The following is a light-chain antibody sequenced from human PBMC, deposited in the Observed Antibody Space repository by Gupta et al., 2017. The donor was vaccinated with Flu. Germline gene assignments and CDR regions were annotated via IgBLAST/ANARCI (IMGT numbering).Light chain of an antibody. CDR2: DDT. V-gene: IGLV2-14*01. CDR1: RSNVGGYDY. J-gene: IGLJ7*01. CDR3: SSYTTSGTLV. Sequence: QSALTRPASVSGSPGQSVTISCTGTRSNVGGYDYVSWYQQHPGKAPKLLIYDDTNRPSGISSRFSGSKSGNTASLSISGLQSDDDAAYFCSSYTTSGTLVFGGGTQLTVL.